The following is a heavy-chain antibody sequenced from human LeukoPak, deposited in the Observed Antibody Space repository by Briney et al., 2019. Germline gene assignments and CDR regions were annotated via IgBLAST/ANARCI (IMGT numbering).Heavy chain of an antibody. Sequence: ASVKVSCKASGYTFTGYYMHWVRQAPAQGLEWMGWINPNSGGTNYAQKFQGRVTMTRDTSISTAYMELSRLRSDDTAVYYCAGDRPTGGIAVAGTRYYYYYGMDVWGQGTTVTVSS. J-gene: IGHJ6*02. V-gene: IGHV1-2*02. D-gene: IGHD6-19*01. CDR1: GYTFTGYY. CDR2: INPNSGGT. CDR3: AGDRPTGGIAVAGTRYYYYYGMDV.